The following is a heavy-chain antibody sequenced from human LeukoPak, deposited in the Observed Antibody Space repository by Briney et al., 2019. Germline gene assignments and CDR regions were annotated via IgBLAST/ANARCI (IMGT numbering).Heavy chain of an antibody. J-gene: IGHJ4*02. CDR3: ASAIGPGSPFDY. CDR2: IKSDGSST. D-gene: IGHD3-10*01. Sequence: GGSLRLSCAASGFTFSSYWMHWVRQAPGKGLVWVSRIKSDGSSTSYADSVKGRFTISRDNAKNTLYLQMNSLRAEDTAVYYCASAIGPGSPFDYWGQGTLVTVSS. CDR1: GFTFSSYW. V-gene: IGHV3-74*01.